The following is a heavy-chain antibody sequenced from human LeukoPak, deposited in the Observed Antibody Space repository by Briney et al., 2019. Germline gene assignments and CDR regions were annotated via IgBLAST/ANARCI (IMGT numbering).Heavy chain of an antibody. D-gene: IGHD6-13*01. Sequence: ASVKVSCKACGYTFTRYYMHWARQAPGKGLDWMGWINPNTGVTMYAQNFQGRVTMTRDTSISTAYMGLSRLTSDDTAVYYCARGGDSSSWYGWFDPWGQGTLVTVSS. CDR3: ARGGDSSSWYGWFDP. V-gene: IGHV1-2*02. CDR1: GYTFTRYY. J-gene: IGHJ5*02. CDR2: INPNTGVT.